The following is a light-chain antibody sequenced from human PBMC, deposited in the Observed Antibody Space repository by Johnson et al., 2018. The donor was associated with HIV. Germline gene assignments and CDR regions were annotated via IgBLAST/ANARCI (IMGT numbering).Light chain of an antibody. J-gene: IGLJ1*01. CDR1: SSNIGSNY. V-gene: IGLV1-51*01. Sequence: QLVLTQPPSVSAAPGQKVTISCSGSSSNIGSNYVSWYQQLPGTAPKLLIYDNNKRPSGIPDRFSGSKSGTSATLGITGLQTGDEADYYCGTWDSSLTAGVLGTGTKVTVL. CDR2: DNN. CDR3: GTWDSSLTAGV.